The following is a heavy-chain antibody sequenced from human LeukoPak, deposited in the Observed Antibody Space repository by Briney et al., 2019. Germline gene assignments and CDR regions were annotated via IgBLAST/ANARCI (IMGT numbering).Heavy chain of an antibody. V-gene: IGHV3-21*01. CDR2: ISSSSSYI. J-gene: IGHJ4*02. CDR3: ARVIAAAGTGFDY. Sequence: GGSLRLSCAASGFTFSSYSMNWVRRAPGKGLEWVSSISSSSSYIYYADSVKGRFTISRDNAKNSLYLQMNSLRAEDTAVYYCARVIAAAGTGFDYWGQGTLVTVSS. CDR1: GFTFSSYS. D-gene: IGHD6-13*01.